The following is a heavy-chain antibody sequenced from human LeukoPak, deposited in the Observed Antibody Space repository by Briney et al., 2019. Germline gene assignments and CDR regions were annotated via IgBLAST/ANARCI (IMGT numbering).Heavy chain of an antibody. J-gene: IGHJ4*02. CDR3: AREGNYYDSSGYYFDY. V-gene: IGHV3-7*01. CDR1: GFTFSSYW. CDR2: IKQDGSEK. D-gene: IGHD3-22*01. Sequence: GGSLRLSCAASGFTFSSYWMSWVRQAPGKGLEWVANIKQDGSEKYYVDSVKGRFTISRDNAKNSLYLQMNSLRAEDTAVYYCAREGNYYDSSGYYFDYWGQGTLVTVSS.